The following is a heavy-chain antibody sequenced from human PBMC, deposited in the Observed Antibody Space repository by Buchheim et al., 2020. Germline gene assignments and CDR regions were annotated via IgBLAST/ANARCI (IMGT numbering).Heavy chain of an antibody. J-gene: IGHJ4*02. CDR2: ISGSGGST. CDR1: GFTFSSYA. CDR3: AKGGLRYFDWLCHFDY. Sequence: EVQLLESGGGLVQPGGSLRLSCAASGFTFSSYAMSWVRQAPGKGLEWVSAISGSGGSTYYADSVKGRFTISRDTSKNTLYLQMNSRRAEDTAVYYCAKGGLRYFDWLCHFDYWGQGTL. V-gene: IGHV3-23*01. D-gene: IGHD3-9*01.